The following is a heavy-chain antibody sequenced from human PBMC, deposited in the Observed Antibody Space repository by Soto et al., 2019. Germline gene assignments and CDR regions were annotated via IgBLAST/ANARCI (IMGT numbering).Heavy chain of an antibody. CDR3: ATEGGQYQSSGQSWLDP. CDR1: GDTSGNFA. D-gene: IGHD2-15*01. Sequence: QVHLVQSGAEVKKPGSSVKVSCKASGDTSGNFAMTWVRQAPGQGLEWMGGIIPIFGTTNSAQKFQGRVTFTADKSARTAYMELDSLTSEDTAVYYCATEGGQYQSSGQSWLDPWGQGTLITVSS. V-gene: IGHV1-69*06. J-gene: IGHJ5*02. CDR2: IIPIFGTT.